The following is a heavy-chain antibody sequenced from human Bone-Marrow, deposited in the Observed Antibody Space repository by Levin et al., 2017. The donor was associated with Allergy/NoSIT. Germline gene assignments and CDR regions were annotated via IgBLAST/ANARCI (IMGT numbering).Heavy chain of an antibody. Sequence: GGSLRLSCAASGFTFSSYAMSWVRQAPGKGLEWVSAISGSGGSTYYADSVKGRFTISRDNSKNTLYLQMNSLRAEDTAVYYCARAGYCSGGSCYVTHTGWFDPWGQGTLVTVSS. CDR1: GFTFSSYA. J-gene: IGHJ5*02. CDR3: ARAGYCSGGSCYVTHTGWFDP. CDR2: ISGSGGST. V-gene: IGHV3-23*01. D-gene: IGHD2-15*01.